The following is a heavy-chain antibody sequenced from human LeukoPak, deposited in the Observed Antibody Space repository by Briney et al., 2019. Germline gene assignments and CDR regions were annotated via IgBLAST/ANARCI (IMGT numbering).Heavy chain of an antibody. D-gene: IGHD2-15*01. Sequence: GGSLRLSCAASGFTFSSYSMNWVRQAPGKGLEWVSSISSSSSYIYYADSVKGRFTISRDNAKNSLYLQMDSLRAEDTAVYYCARAYRSGGSCYSSDAFDIWGQGTMVTVSS. CDR2: ISSSSSYI. CDR1: GFTFSSYS. CDR3: ARAYRSGGSCYSSDAFDI. V-gene: IGHV3-21*01. J-gene: IGHJ3*02.